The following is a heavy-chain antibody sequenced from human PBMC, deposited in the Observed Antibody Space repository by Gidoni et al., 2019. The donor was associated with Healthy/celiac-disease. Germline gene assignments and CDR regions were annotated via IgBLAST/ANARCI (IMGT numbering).Heavy chain of an antibody. D-gene: IGHD3-3*01. CDR3: ARLPVFGVGSRMDV. Sequence: QVQLQESGPGLVKPSQTLSLTCTVSGGSISSGGYYWSWIRQHPGKGLEWIGYIHYSGSTYYNPSLKSRVTISVDTSKNQFSLKLSSVTAADTAVYYCARLPVFGVGSRMDVWGQGTTVTVSS. CDR2: IHYSGST. CDR1: GGSISSGGYY. V-gene: IGHV4-31*03. J-gene: IGHJ6*02.